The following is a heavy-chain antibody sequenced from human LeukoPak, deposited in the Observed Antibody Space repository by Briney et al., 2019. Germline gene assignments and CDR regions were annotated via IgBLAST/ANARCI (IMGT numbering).Heavy chain of an antibody. V-gene: IGHV3-21*01. CDR2: ISSSSSYI. D-gene: IGHD3-10*01. CDR1: GFTFSSYS. J-gene: IGHJ4*02. CDR3: ARAMPNYYGSGSYLDY. Sequence: GGSLRLSCAAPGFTFSSYSMNWVRQAPGKGLEWVSSISSSSSYIYYADSVKGRFTISRDNAKNSLYLQMNSLRAEDTAVYYCARAMPNYYGSGSYLDYWGQGTLVTVSS.